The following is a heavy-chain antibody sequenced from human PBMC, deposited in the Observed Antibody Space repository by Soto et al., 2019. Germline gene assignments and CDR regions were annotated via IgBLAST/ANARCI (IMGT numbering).Heavy chain of an antibody. V-gene: IGHV1-3*01. Sequence: ASVKVSCKASGYTFTSYAMHWVRQAPGQRLEWMGWINAGNGNTKYSQNFQGRVTITADESTSTAYMELSSLRSEDTAVYYCATVLRFLESLQGSNYYYYGMDVWGQGTTVTVSS. CDR1: GYTFTSYA. J-gene: IGHJ6*02. D-gene: IGHD3-3*01. CDR3: ATVLRFLESLQGSNYYYYGMDV. CDR2: INAGNGNT.